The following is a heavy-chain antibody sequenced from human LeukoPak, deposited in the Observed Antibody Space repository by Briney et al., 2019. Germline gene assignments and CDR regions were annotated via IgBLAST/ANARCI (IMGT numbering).Heavy chain of an antibody. CDR1: GFTFSSYA. Sequence: PGGSLRLSCAASGFTFSSYAMSWVRQAPGKGLEWVSVISGSGGNTYYADSVKGRFTISRDNSKNTLYLHMNSLRAEDTAMYYCAKKRDAFDIWGQGTVAAVSS. J-gene: IGHJ3*02. CDR2: ISGSGGNT. V-gene: IGHV3-23*01. CDR3: AKKRDAFDI. D-gene: IGHD5-24*01.